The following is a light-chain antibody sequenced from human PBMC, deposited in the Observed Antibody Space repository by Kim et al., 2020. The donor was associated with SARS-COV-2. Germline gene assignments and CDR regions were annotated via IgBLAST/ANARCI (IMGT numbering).Light chain of an antibody. V-gene: IGKV2-28*01. CDR1: QSLLYSNGFNY. CDR3: MQALQTPRT. Sequence: VLMTQSPLSLPVTPGEPASIACKSSQSLLYSNGFNYLDWYVQKPGQSPQLLIYLGSFRASGVPDRFSGSGSGTDFTLRISRVEADDVGVYYCMQALQTPRTFGLGTKVDI. J-gene: IGKJ1*01. CDR2: LGS.